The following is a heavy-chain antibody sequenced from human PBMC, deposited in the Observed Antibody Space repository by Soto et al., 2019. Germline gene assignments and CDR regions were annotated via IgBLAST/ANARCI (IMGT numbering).Heavy chain of an antibody. CDR2: INPSGGST. J-gene: IGHJ3*02. Sequence: ASVKVSCKASGYTFTSYYMHWVRQAPGQGLGWMGIINPSGGSTSYAQKFQGRVTMTRDTSTSTVYMELSSLRSEDTAVYYCARGLAYCGGDCYLTPDAFDIWGQGTMVTVSS. CDR1: GYTFTSYY. CDR3: ARGLAYCGGDCYLTPDAFDI. D-gene: IGHD2-21*02. V-gene: IGHV1-46*01.